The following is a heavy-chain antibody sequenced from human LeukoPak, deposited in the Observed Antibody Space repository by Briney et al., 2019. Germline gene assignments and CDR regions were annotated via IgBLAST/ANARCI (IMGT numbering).Heavy chain of an antibody. CDR3: ATPGYKGTPRYYYYGMDV. D-gene: IGHD3-10*01. Sequence: ASVNVSCKVSGYTLTELSMHWVRQAPGKGLEWMGGFDPEDGETIYAQKFQGRVTMTEDTSTDTAYMELSSLRSEDTAVYYCATPGYKGTPRYYYYGMDVWGQGTTVTVSS. J-gene: IGHJ6*02. CDR2: FDPEDGET. CDR1: GYTLTELS. V-gene: IGHV1-24*01.